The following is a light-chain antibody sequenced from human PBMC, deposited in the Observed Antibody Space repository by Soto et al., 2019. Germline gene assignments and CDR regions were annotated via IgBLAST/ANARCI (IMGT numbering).Light chain of an antibody. CDR1: SSDVGAYNY. CDR3: SSFTSSSTLV. V-gene: IGLV2-14*01. J-gene: IGLJ3*02. CDR2: EVS. Sequence: QSALTQPASMSGSPGQSITISCTGTSSDVGAYNYVSWYQQHPGKAPKLMIYEVSNRPSGVSHRFSASKSGNTASLTISGLQPEDEADYYCSSFTSSSTLVFGGGTKLTVL.